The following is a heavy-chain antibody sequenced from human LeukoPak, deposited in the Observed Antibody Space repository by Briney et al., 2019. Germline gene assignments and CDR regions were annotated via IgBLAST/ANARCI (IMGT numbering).Heavy chain of an antibody. CDR1: GFTFSSYA. CDR3: AKDSSSWYNWFDP. D-gene: IGHD6-13*01. CDR2: ISGSGGST. V-gene: IGHV3-23*01. J-gene: IGHJ5*02. Sequence: GGPLRLSYAASGFTFSSYAMSWVRQAPGKGLEWVSAISGSGGSTYYADSVKGRFTISRDNSKNTLYLQMNSLRAEDTAVYYCAKDSSSWYNWFDPWGQGTLVTVSS.